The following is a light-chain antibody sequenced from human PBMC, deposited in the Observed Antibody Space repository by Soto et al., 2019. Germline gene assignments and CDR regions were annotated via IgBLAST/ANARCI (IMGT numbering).Light chain of an antibody. Sequence: QSALTQPPSASGTPGQRVTISCSGSSSNIGSNYVYWYQQLPGTAPKLLIYRNNQRPSGVPDRFSGSKSGDTASLTISGLQAEDEADYYCTSFTSRHTYVFGTGTKVNV. J-gene: IGLJ1*01. CDR1: SSNIGSNY. CDR2: RNN. V-gene: IGLV1-47*01. CDR3: TSFTSRHTYV.